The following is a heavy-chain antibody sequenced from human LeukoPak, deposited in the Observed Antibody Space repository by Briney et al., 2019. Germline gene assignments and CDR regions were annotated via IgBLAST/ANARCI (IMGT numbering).Heavy chain of an antibody. CDR2: IYHSGST. CDR3: ARFLSNDAFDI. Sequence: PSETLSLPCAVSGVSISSGGYSWSWIRQPPGKGLEWIEYIYHSGSTYYNPSLKSRVTISVNRSKNQFSLKLSSVTAADTAVYYCARFLSNDAFDIWGQGTMVTVSS. V-gene: IGHV4-30-2*01. J-gene: IGHJ3*02. CDR1: GVSISSGGYS.